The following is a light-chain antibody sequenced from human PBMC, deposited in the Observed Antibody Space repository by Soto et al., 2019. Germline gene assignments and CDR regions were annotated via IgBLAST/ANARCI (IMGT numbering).Light chain of an antibody. CDR2: KAS. Sequence: DIQMTQSPSILSASVGDRVTITCRASQSISNWLAWYQQKPGTAPKLLIYKASTLESGVPSRFSGIRSGTEFTLTVSSLQPDDFATYYCQQYNDSFPYTVGQGTKVDIK. CDR1: QSISNW. CDR3: QQYNDSFPYT. J-gene: IGKJ2*01. V-gene: IGKV1-5*03.